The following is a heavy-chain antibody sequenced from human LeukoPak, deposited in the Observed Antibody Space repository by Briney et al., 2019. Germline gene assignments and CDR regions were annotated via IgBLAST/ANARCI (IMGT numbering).Heavy chain of an antibody. CDR2: IKQDGSEK. D-gene: IGHD3-3*01. J-gene: IGHJ6*03. CDR1: GFTFSSYW. Sequence: GGSLRLSCAASGFTFSSYWMSWVRQAPGKGLEWVANIKQDGSEKYYVDSVKGRFTISRDNAKNSLYLQMNSLRAEDTAVYYCARYYDFWSSYSSYYYMDVWGKGTTVTVSS. V-gene: IGHV3-7*01. CDR3: ARYYDFWSSYSSYYYMDV.